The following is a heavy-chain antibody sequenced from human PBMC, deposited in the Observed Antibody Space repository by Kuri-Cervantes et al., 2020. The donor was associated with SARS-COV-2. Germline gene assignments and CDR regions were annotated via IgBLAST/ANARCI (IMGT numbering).Heavy chain of an antibody. CDR1: GFSFDDYG. V-gene: IGHV3-20*01. Sequence: GESLKISCAASGFSFDDYGMTWVRQVPGKGLEWVSAINWGGSQRGYADSVKGRFTISRDNDNSTVYLQMNSLRVEDAASYDCARGAVENWNYVGFSYYYMDVWAKGTTVTFSS. CDR2: INWGGSQR. CDR3: ARGAVENWNYVGFSYYYMDV. D-gene: IGHD1-7*01. J-gene: IGHJ6*03.